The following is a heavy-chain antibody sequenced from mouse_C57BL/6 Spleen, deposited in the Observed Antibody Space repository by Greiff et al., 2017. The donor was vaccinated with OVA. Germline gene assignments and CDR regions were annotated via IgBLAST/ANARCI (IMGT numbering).Heavy chain of an antibody. J-gene: IGHJ4*01. D-gene: IGHD1-1*01. V-gene: IGHV3-6*01. CDR2: ISYDGSN. Sequence: ESGPGLVKPSQSLSLTCSVTGYSITSGYYWNWIRQFPGNKLEWMGYISYDGSNNYNPSLKNRISITRDTSKNQFFLKLNSVTTEDTATYYCARGQVTTVVMDYWGQGTSVTVSS. CDR3: ARGQVTTVVMDY. CDR1: GYSITSGYY.